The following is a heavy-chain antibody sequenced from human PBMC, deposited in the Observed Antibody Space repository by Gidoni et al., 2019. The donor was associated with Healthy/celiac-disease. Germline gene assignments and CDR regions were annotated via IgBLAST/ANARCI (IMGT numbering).Heavy chain of an antibody. V-gene: IGHV4-34*01. D-gene: IGHD2-15*01. CDR1: GGSFSGYY. Sequence: QVQLQQWGAGLLKPSETLSLTCAVYGGSFSGYYWSWIRQPPGKGLEWIGEINHSGSTNYNPSLKSRVTISVDTSKNQFSLKLSSATAADTAVYYCARVWGDIVVVVEARSYLRFDPWGQGTLVTVSS. CDR3: ARVWGDIVVVVEARSYLRFDP. CDR2: INHSGST. J-gene: IGHJ5*02.